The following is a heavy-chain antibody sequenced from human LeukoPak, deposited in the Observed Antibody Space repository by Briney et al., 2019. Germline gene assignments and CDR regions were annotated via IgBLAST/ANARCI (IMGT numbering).Heavy chain of an antibody. CDR3: ARRHYYDSSGYYFDY. CDR2: IYPGDSDT. Sequence: GESLKISCKGSGYSLTSYWIGWVRQMPGKGLEWMGIIYPGDSDTRYSPSFQGQVTISADKSISTAYLQWSSLKASDTAMYYGARRHYYDSSGYYFDYWGQGTLVTVSS. D-gene: IGHD3-22*01. V-gene: IGHV5-51*01. CDR1: GYSLTSYW. J-gene: IGHJ4*02.